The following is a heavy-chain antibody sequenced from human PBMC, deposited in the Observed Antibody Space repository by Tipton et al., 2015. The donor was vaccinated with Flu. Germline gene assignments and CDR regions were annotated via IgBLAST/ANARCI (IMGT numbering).Heavy chain of an antibody. V-gene: IGHV4-30-4*01. D-gene: IGHD1-26*01. CDR2: IHYSGST. CDR3: ARRRDGTFTYDY. Sequence: TLSLTCTVSGGSITSGDFCWSWIRQPPGKGLEWIGYIHYSGSTSYNPSLNSRVTISLDTSNNQFSLRLNSVTAADTAVYYCARRRDGTFTYDYWGQGTLVTVSS. CDR1: GGSITSGDFC. J-gene: IGHJ4*02.